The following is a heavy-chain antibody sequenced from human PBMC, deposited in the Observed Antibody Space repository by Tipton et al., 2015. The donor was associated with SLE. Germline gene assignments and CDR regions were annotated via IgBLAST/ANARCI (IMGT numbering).Heavy chain of an antibody. V-gene: IGHV4-34*01. CDR3: ARQEDSDTTRRVSYFDY. CDR1: GGSFSGHY. D-gene: IGHD2-15*01. Sequence: TLSLTCGVHGGSFSGHYWIWIRQSPGRGLEWIGEIDHRGGTNYNPSLRSRVIISIHTSKNQFSLNLTSITAADTAVYYCARQEDSDTTRRVSYFDYWGQGALVTVSS. J-gene: IGHJ4*02. CDR2: IDHRGGT.